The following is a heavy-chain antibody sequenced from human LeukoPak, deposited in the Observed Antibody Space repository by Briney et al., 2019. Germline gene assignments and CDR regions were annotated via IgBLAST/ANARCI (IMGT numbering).Heavy chain of an antibody. D-gene: IGHD3-9*01. CDR3: ARACYDILTGPLWGFDY. CDR2: ISSSGSTI. V-gene: IGHV3-48*03. CDR1: GFTFSSYE. Sequence: GGSLRLSCAASGFTFSSYEMNWVRQAPGKGLEWVSHISSSGSTIYYADSVKGRFTISRDNAKNSLYLQMNSLRTEDTAVYYCARACYDILTGPLWGFDYWGQGTLVTVSS. J-gene: IGHJ4*02.